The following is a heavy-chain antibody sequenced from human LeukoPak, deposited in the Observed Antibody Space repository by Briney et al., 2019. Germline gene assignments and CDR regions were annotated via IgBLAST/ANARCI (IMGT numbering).Heavy chain of an antibody. CDR1: GVSISSYY. V-gene: IGHV4-4*07. Sequence: SETLSLTCTVSGVSISSYYWSWIRQPAGKGLEWIGRIYISGSTNYNPSLKSRVTMSVDTSKNQFSLKLSSVTAADTAVYYCASSMVRGLTPDNWFDPWGQGTLVTVSS. CDR3: ASSMVRGLTPDNWFDP. CDR2: IYISGST. D-gene: IGHD3-10*01. J-gene: IGHJ5*02.